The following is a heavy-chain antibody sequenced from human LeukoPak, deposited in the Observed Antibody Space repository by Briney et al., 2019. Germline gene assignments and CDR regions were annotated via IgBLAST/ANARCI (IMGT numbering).Heavy chain of an antibody. CDR2: ISGSGGST. D-gene: IGHD1-26*01. Sequence: GGSLRLSCAASGFTFSSYAMSWVRQAPGKGLEWVSAISGSGGSTYYADSVKGRFTISRDNSKNTLYLQMNSLRAEDTAVYYCAKSSRWELLYYYYGMDVWGQGTTVTVSS. V-gene: IGHV3-23*01. J-gene: IGHJ6*02. CDR3: AKSSRWELLYYYYGMDV. CDR1: GFTFSSYA.